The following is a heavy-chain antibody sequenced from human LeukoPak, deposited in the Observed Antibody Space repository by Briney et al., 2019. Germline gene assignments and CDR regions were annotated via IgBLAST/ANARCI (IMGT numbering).Heavy chain of an antibody. CDR1: GGSTSGGDYF. J-gene: IGHJ4*02. CDR3: AREMGRGYSSSWYDY. V-gene: IGHV4-61*02. D-gene: IGHD6-13*01. CDR2: IYTSGST. Sequence: PSETLSLTCTVSGGSTSGGDYFWSWIRQPAGEGLEWIGRIYTSGSTNYNPSFESRVTVSLDTSKNQFSLNLRSVTAADTAVYYCAREMGRGYSSSWYDYWGQGTLVTVSS.